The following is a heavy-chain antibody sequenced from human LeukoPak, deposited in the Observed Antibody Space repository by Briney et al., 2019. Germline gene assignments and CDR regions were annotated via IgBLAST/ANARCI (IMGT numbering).Heavy chain of an antibody. CDR1: GFTFSSCS. V-gene: IGHV3-74*01. J-gene: IGHJ6*03. D-gene: IGHD2-2*01. Sequence: PGGSLRLSCAASGFTFSSCSMNWVRQAPGKGLEWVSRINTDGTSTTYADSVRGRFTISRDNAKNTLYLQMNSLRAEDTAVYYCARFLASWDRYYMDVWGKGTTVSVSS. CDR3: ARFLASWDRYYMDV. CDR2: INTDGTST.